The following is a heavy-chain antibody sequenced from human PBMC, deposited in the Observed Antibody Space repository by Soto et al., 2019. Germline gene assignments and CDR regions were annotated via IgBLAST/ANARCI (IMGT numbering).Heavy chain of an antibody. J-gene: IGHJ6*02. D-gene: IGHD3-3*01. CDR1: GCTFTGYY. CDR3: ARYDFDLAGYYYGMDV. CDR2: INPNSGGT. V-gene: IGHV1-2*02. Sequence: GASVKVSCKASGCTFTGYYMHWVRQAPGQGLEWMGWINPNSGGTNYAQKFQGRVTMTRDTSISTAYMELSRLRSDDTAVYYCARYDFDLAGYYYGMDVWGQGTTVTVSS.